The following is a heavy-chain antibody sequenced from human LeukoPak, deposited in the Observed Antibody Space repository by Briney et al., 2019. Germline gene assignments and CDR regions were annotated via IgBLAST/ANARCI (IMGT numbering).Heavy chain of an antibody. CDR3: ARDGLGAYCSSTSCYSSHWWFDP. D-gene: IGHD2-2*02. J-gene: IGHJ5*02. CDR1: GYTFTSYG. CDR2: ISAYNGNT. V-gene: IGHV1-18*01. Sequence: ASVKVSCKASGYTFTSYGISWVRQAPGQGLEWMGWISAYNGNTNYAQKLQGRVTMTTDTSTSTAYMELRSLRSDDTAVYYCARDGLGAYCSSTSCYSSHWWFDPWGQGTLVTVSS.